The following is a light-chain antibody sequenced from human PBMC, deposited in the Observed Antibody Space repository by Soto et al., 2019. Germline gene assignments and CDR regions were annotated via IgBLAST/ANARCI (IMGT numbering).Light chain of an antibody. Sequence: QSALTKPAAVSGSPGQSITISCTGTSSDIGAYNFVSWYQQHPGKAPKLMLYDVNIRPSGVSNRFSGSKSGNTASLTISGLQAEDEADYYCTSCTTSTTMIFGGGTKLTVL. CDR1: SSDIGAYNF. J-gene: IGLJ2*01. V-gene: IGLV2-14*03. CDR3: TSCTTSTTMI. CDR2: DVN.